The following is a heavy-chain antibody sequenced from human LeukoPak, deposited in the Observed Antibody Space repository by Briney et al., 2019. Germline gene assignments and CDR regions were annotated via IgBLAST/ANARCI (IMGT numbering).Heavy chain of an antibody. CDR2: ISYDGSNK. D-gene: IGHD6-19*01. CDR3: AKVEVYSSGWYRGFYGMDV. V-gene: IGHV3-30*18. CDR1: GFTFSSYG. Sequence: GGSLRPSCAASGFTFSSYGMHWVRQAPGKGLEWVAVISYDGSNKYYADSVKGRFTISRDNSKNTLYLQMNSLRAEDTAVYYCAKVEVYSSGWYRGFYGMDVWGQGTTVTVSS. J-gene: IGHJ6*02.